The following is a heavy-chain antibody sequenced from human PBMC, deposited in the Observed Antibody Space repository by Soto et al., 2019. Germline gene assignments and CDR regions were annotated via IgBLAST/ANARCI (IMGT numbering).Heavy chain of an antibody. V-gene: IGHV3-74*01. CDR3: VRAGPDYYYYGMDV. CDR1: GFTFSSYW. J-gene: IGHJ6*02. D-gene: IGHD3-10*01. CDR2: INSDGSST. Sequence: GGSLRLSCAASGFTFSSYWMHWVRQAPGKGLVWVSRINSDGSSTSYADSVKGRFTISRDNAKNTLYLQMNSLRAEDTAVYYCVRAGPDYYYYGMDVWGQGTTVTVSS.